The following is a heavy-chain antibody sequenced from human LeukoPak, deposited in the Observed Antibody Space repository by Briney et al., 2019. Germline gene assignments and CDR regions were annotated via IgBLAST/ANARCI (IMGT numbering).Heavy chain of an antibody. D-gene: IGHD3-3*01. V-gene: IGHV3-7*01. Sequence: GGSLRLSCAASGITFSSYAMSWVRQAPGKGLEWAANIKQDGSEKYYVDSVKGRFTISRDNAKNSLYLQMNSLRAEDTAVYYCARVRLEYYDFWSGLIAQDYYYYYMDVWGKGTTVTVSS. CDR3: ARVRLEYYDFWSGLIAQDYYYYYMDV. J-gene: IGHJ6*03. CDR1: GITFSSYA. CDR2: IKQDGSEK.